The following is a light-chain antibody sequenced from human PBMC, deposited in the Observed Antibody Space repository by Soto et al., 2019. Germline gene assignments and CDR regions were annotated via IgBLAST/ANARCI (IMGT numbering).Light chain of an antibody. J-gene: IGKJ5*01. CDR1: QRVSSN. CDR2: RAS. V-gene: IGKV3-15*01. CDR3: QQYNNWAPIT. Sequence: ENGTSQSSATVSLSPGERATLSCRASQRVSSNLAWHQQRPGQAPRLLIYRASARATGVPDRFSGSGCGTEFTLTISSLQSEDFAVYYCQQYNNWAPITFGQGTRLEIK.